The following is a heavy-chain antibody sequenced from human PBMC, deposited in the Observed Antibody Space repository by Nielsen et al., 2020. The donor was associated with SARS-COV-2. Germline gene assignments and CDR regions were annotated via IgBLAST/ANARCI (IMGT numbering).Heavy chain of an antibody. J-gene: IGHJ5*02. D-gene: IGHD2-2*01. CDR3: ARGGAAAQPLNWFDP. V-gene: IGHV3-21*01. CDR1: GFTFSSYS. Sequence: GESLKISCAASGFTFSSYSMNWVRQAPGKGLEWVSSISSSSSYIYYADSVKGRFTISRDNAKNSLYLQMNSLRAEDTAVYYCARGGAAAQPLNWFDPWGQGTLVTVSS. CDR2: ISSSSSYI.